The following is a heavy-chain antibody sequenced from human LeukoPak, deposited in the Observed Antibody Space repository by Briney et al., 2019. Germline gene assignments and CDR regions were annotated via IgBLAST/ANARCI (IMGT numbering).Heavy chain of an antibody. J-gene: IGHJ4*02. Sequence: PSETLSLTCAVYGGSFSSYYWGWIRQPPGKGLEWIGSIYYSGSTYYNPSLKSRVTISVDTSKNQFSLKLSSVTAADTAVYYCARQNKYSSVTVDYWGQGTLVTVSS. D-gene: IGHD6-19*01. CDR3: ARQNKYSSVTVDY. CDR2: IYYSGST. V-gene: IGHV4-39*01. CDR1: GGSFSSYY.